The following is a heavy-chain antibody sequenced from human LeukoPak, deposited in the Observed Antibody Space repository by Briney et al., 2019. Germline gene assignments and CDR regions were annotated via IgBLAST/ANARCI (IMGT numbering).Heavy chain of an antibody. D-gene: IGHD2/OR15-2a*01. CDR2: INQDGTEK. J-gene: IGHJ4*02. V-gene: IGHV3-7*04. CDR1: GFTFSTYW. Sequence: GGSLRLSCAASGFTFSTYWMTWVRQAPGKGLEWVANINQDGTEKNYVDSVKGRFTISRDNAKNSLYLRMNSLRAEDTAAYYCARNMGDYWGQGTLVTVSS. CDR3: ARNMGDY.